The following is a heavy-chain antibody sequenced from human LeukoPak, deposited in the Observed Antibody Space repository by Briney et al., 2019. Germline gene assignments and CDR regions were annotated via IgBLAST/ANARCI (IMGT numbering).Heavy chain of an antibody. CDR1: GGSFNGHH. V-gene: IGHV4-34*01. CDR3: ARGTTVTTFQAGTYYYYIDV. Sequence: PSETLSLTCAVYGGSFNGHHWTWIRQAPGKGLEWIGEIKHSGSTNYNPSLKSRVTISADTSKNHFSLKLSSVTAADTALYYCARGTTVTTFQAGTYYYYIDVWGKGTTVAVSS. D-gene: IGHD4-17*01. CDR2: IKHSGST. J-gene: IGHJ6*03.